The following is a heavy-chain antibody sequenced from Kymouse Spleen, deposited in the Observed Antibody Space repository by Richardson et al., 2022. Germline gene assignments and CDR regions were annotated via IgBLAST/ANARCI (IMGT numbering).Heavy chain of an antibody. CDR2: INHSGST. D-gene: IGHD1-26*01. Sequence: QVQLQQWGAGLLKPSETLSLTCAVYGGSFSGYYWSWIRQPPGKGLEWIGEINHSGSTNYNPSLKSRVTISVDTSKNQFSLKLSSVTAADTAVYYCARCGSYWELGHYYYGMDVWGQGTTVTVSS. V-gene: IGHV4-34*01. CDR1: GGSFSGYY. CDR3: ARCGSYWELGHYYYGMDV. J-gene: IGHJ6*02.